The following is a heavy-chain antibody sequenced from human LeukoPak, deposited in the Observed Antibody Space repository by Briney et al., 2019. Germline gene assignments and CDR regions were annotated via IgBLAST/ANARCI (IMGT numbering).Heavy chain of an antibody. CDR2: ISSSGSTI. CDR3: ARVGDYGDNSIFDY. J-gene: IGHJ4*02. D-gene: IGHD4-17*01. V-gene: IGHV3-11*01. Sequence: LSLTCTVSGGSISSSSYYWGWIRQPPGKGLEWVSYISSSGSTIYYADSVKGRFTISRDSAKNSLYLQMNSLRAEDTAVYYCARVGDYGDNSIFDYWGQGTLVTVSS. CDR1: GGSISSSSYY.